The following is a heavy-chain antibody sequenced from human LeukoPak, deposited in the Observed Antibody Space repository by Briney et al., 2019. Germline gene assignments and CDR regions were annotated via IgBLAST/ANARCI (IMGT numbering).Heavy chain of an antibody. Sequence: SETLSLTCAVSGYSISSGYYWGWIRQPPGKGLEWIGRIYTSGSTNYNPSLKSRVTMSVDTSKNQFSLKLSSLTSADTAVYYCARVVLDYDFWSGYPNPYYYYMDVWGKGTTVTVSS. CDR1: GYSISSGYY. CDR2: IYTSGST. CDR3: ARVVLDYDFWSGYPNPYYYYMDV. D-gene: IGHD3-3*01. V-gene: IGHV4-38-2*01. J-gene: IGHJ6*03.